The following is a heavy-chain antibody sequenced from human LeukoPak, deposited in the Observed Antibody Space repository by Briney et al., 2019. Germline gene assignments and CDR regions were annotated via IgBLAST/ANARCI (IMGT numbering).Heavy chain of an antibody. Sequence: GGSLRLSCAASGFTFSSYAMSWVRQSPGKGLEWVANIKQDGSEKYYVDSVKGRFTISRDNAKNSLYLQMNSLRAEDTAVYYCPRVQRGYFDYWGQGTLVTVSS. J-gene: IGHJ4*02. CDR1: GFTFSSYA. D-gene: IGHD5-18*01. V-gene: IGHV3-7*01. CDR3: PRVQRGYFDY. CDR2: IKQDGSEK.